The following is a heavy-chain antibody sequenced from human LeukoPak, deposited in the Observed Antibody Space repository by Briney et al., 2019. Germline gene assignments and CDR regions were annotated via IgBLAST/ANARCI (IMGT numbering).Heavy chain of an antibody. CDR2: IYYSGST. CDR1: GGSISSYY. D-gene: IGHD6-19*01. CDR3: ARQEPIAVADAFDI. J-gene: IGHJ3*02. Sequence: PSETLSLTCTVSGGSISSYYWSWIRQPPGKGLEWIGYIYYSGSTNYNPSLKSRVTISVDASKNQFSLKLSSVTAADTAVYYCARQEPIAVADAFDIWGQGTMVTVSS. V-gene: IGHV4-59*08.